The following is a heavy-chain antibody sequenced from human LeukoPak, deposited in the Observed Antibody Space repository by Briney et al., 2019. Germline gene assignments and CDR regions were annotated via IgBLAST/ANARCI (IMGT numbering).Heavy chain of an antibody. CDR2: LTGSGGNT. J-gene: IGHJ6*03. CDR3: VKFRGIQHYNYHMDV. D-gene: IGHD3-10*01. CDR1: GFTFSSYA. V-gene: IGHV3-23*01. Sequence: GRSLRLSCAASGFTFSSYAMSWVRQAPGKGLEWVSGLTGSGGNTYYADSVKGRFTISRDNSKNTVSLQMNSLRAEDAAVYYCVKFRGIQHYNYHMDVWGKGTTVTVSS.